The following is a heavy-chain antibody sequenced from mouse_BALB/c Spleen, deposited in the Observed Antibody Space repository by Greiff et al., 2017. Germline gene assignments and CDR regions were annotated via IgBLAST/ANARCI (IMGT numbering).Heavy chain of an antibody. V-gene: IGHV2-9*02. CDR1: GFSLPSYG. D-gene: IGHD4-1*01. J-gene: IGHJ2*01. Sequence: QVQLQQSGPGLVAPSQSLSITCTVSGFSLPSYGVHWVRQPPGKGLEWLGVIWAGGSTNYNSALMSRLSISKDSSKSQVFLKMNSLQTDDTAMYYCARATGWDVDYWGQGTTLTVSS. CDR2: IWAGGST. CDR3: ARATGWDVDY.